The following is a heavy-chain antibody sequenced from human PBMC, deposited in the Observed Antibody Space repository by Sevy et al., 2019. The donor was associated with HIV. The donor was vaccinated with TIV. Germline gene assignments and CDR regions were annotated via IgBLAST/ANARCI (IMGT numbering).Heavy chain of an antibody. V-gene: IGHV1-69*13. CDR2: IIPIFGTA. J-gene: IGHJ4*02. CDR3: ARSLIHNDYGPTFDY. CDR1: GGTFSSYA. Sequence: ASVKVSCKASGGTFSSYAISWVRQAPGQGLEWMGGIIPIFGTANYAQTFQGRVTITADESTSTAYMELSSLRSEDTAVYYCARSLIHNDYGPTFDYWGQGTLVTVSS. D-gene: IGHD4-17*01.